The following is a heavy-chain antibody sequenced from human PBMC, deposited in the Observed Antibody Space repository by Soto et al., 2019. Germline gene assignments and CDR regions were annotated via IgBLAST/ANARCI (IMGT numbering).Heavy chain of an antibody. D-gene: IGHD3-22*01. V-gene: IGHV3-11*01. CDR1: GFTFRDYY. J-gene: IGHJ4*02. CDR2: ISSSGSTI. Sequence: GGSLRLSCAASGFTFRDYYMSWIRQAPGKGLEWVSYISSSGSTIYYADSVKGRFTISRDNAKNSLYLQMNSLRAEDTAVYYCASLGLLTGYYDSSGYPWGQGTLVTVSS. CDR3: ASLGLLTGYYDSSGYP.